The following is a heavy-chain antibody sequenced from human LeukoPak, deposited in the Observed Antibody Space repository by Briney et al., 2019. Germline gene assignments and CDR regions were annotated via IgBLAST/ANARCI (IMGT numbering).Heavy chain of an antibody. D-gene: IGHD5/OR15-5a*01. Sequence: GESLRLSCAASGFTFSSYAMSWVRQAPGKGLEWVSRISGGGGTTYYAASVKGRFTISRDNSKKPLYLQINSLRAEDTAVYYCATDVAVYDSDYFVYWGQGTLVTVSS. J-gene: IGHJ4*02. V-gene: IGHV3-23*01. CDR3: ATDVAVYDSDYFVY. CDR1: GFTFSSYA. CDR2: ISGGGGTT.